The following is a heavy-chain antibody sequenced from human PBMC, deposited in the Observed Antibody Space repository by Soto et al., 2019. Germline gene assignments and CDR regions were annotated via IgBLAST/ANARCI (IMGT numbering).Heavy chain of an antibody. Sequence: ASVKVSCKASGYTFTSYGISWVRQAPGQGLEWMGWISAYNGNTNYAQKLQGRVTMTTDTSTSTAYKELRSLRSDDTAVYYYAGKYYDFWSGYPAEDTFDNGGQGTLVTVSS. CDR1: GYTFTSYG. CDR2: ISAYNGNT. D-gene: IGHD3-3*01. CDR3: AGKYYDFWSGYPAEDTFDN. J-gene: IGHJ4*02. V-gene: IGHV1-18*01.